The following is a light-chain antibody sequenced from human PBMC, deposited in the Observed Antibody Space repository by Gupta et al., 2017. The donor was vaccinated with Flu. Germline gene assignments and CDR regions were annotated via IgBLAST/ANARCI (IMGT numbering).Light chain of an antibody. J-gene: IGKJ4*01. CDR2: GAS. CDR3: HQEFNGHPLLI. V-gene: IGKV3-15*01. CDR1: QSVRKN. Sequence: IVMTQSRATLSGSPGEKATLSCRASQSVRKNLAWYQQRPGQSPRLLIYGASTRATGSTPSCSGGGVATAVNITITSSLSADFEVYQCHQEFNGHPLLIFGEGTKVEI.